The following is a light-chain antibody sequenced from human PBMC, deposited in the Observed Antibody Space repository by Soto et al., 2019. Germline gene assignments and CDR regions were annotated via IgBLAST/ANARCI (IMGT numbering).Light chain of an antibody. CDR1: NIGSKS. CDR2: DDS. J-gene: IGLJ2*01. Sequence: SYELTQPPSVSVAPGQTARITCGGNNIGSKSVHWYQQKPGQAPVLVVYDDSDRPSGIPDRFSGSKSGTTASLTISGLQADDEAEYFCSSYTAGRTFVFGGGTKLTVL. V-gene: IGLV3-21*02. CDR3: SSYTAGRTFV.